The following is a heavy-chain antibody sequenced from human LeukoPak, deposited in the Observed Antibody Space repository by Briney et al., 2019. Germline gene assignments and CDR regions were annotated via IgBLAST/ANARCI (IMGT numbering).Heavy chain of an antibody. CDR3: ARGGNYWPQWWFDP. D-gene: IGHD1-26*01. V-gene: IGHV4-59*01. Sequence: PSETPSLTCTVSGGSISTYYWSWIRQPPGKGLEWIGYIYYTGSTSYNPSLKSRVTMSLDASKNQFSLELNSVTPADTAVYYCARGGNYWPQWWFDPWGRGTLVSVSS. CDR1: GGSISTYY. CDR2: IYYTGST. J-gene: IGHJ5*02.